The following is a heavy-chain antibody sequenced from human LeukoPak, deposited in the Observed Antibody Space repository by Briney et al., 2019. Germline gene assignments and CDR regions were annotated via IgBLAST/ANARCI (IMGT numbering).Heavy chain of an antibody. J-gene: IGHJ6*02. CDR3: ASPFLTGYPVMDV. CDR1: GFTFSSYA. CDR2: ISGSGGST. D-gene: IGHD3-9*01. V-gene: IGHV3-23*01. Sequence: GGSLRLSCAASGFTFSSYAMSWVRQAPGKGLEWVSAISGSGGSTYYADSVKGRFTISRDNAKNSLYLQMNSLRAEDTAVYYCASPFLTGYPVMDVWGQGTTVTVSS.